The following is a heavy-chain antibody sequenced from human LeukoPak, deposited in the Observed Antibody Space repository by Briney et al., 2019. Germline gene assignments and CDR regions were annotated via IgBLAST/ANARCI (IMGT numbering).Heavy chain of an antibody. CDR3: AKDVCTSPRCLLYSDS. J-gene: IGHJ4*02. D-gene: IGHD2-8*01. CDR1: GFTVSNNY. Sequence: PGGSLRLSCAASGFTVSNNYMRWARQAPGKGLEWVSGISGFNTYYADSVKGRFTISRDNSKNVLYVQMNRLRVEDTAVYFCAKDVCTSPRCLLYSDSWGQGTLVTVSS. CDR2: ISGFNT. V-gene: IGHV3-53*01.